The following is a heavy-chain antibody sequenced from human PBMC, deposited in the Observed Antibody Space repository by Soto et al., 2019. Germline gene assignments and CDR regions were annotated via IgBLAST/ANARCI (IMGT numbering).Heavy chain of an antibody. CDR3: ATHILTGYYYYFYMDV. Sequence: QVQLVQSGAEVKKPGASVKVSCKASGYTFANYAIQWVRQAPGQRLEWMGWINAGNGNIEYSQRFQGRVTITRHTSATTVYMELSSLRSEDTAVYYCATHILTGYYYYFYMDVWGKGPTVTVSS. D-gene: IGHD3-9*01. CDR2: INAGNGNI. V-gene: IGHV1-3*01. J-gene: IGHJ6*03. CDR1: GYTFANYA.